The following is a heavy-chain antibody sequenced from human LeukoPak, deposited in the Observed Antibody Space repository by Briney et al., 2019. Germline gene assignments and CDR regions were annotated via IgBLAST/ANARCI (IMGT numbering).Heavy chain of an antibody. CDR2: INPNSGGT. CDR1: GYTFTGYF. Sequence: GASVRVSCKASGYTFTGYFMHWMRQAPGQGPEWMGCINPNSGGTDYAQKSQGRVTMTRDTSISTAYMELSSLTSDDTAIYYCARGRTPAGGRVLDGYWGQGTLVTVSS. J-gene: IGHJ4*02. V-gene: IGHV1-2*02. D-gene: IGHD6-13*01. CDR3: ARGRTPAGGRVLDGY.